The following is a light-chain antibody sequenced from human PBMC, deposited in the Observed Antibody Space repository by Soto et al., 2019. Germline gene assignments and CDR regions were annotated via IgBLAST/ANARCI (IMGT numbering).Light chain of an antibody. J-gene: IGLJ1*01. Sequence: LTQPASVSGSPRQSITFFRTGTSSDVGSYDYVSWHQQHPGKAPKLIIYDVNNRPSGVPSRFSGSKSGNTASLIISGLQTEDEADYYCCAYSTSGTHVFGTGTKVTVL. CDR3: CAYSTSGTHV. CDR1: SSDVGSYDY. V-gene: IGLV2-14*03. CDR2: DVN.